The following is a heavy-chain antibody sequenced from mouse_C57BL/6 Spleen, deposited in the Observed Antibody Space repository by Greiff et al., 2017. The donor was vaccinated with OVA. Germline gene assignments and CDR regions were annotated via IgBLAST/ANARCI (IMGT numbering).Heavy chain of an antibody. V-gene: IGHV1-64*01. CDR2: IHPNSGST. CDR1: GYTFTSYW. J-gene: IGHJ3*01. D-gene: IGHD2-4*01. CDR3: ARGRDYDAGGFAY. Sequence: VQLQQPGAELVKPGASVKLSCKASGYTFTSYWMHWVKQRPGQGLEWIGMIHPNSGSTNYNEKFKSKATLTVDKSSSTAYMQLSSLTSEDSAVYYCARGRDYDAGGFAYWGQGTLVTVSA.